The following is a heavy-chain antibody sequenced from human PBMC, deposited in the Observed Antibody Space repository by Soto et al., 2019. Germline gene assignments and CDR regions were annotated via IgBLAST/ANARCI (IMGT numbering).Heavy chain of an antibody. CDR1: GGSISSSSYF. Sequence: SETLSLTCTVSGGSISSSSYFWGWIRQPPGKGLEWIGSIYYSGSTYYNPSLKSRVTISVDTSKSQFSLKLSSVTAADTAVYYCARHHAYQFMEWSSKPKDKLNWFGPWGQGTLVTVSS. CDR3: ARHHAYQFMEWSSKPKDKLNWFGP. CDR2: IYYSGST. D-gene: IGHD3-3*01. V-gene: IGHV4-39*01. J-gene: IGHJ5*02.